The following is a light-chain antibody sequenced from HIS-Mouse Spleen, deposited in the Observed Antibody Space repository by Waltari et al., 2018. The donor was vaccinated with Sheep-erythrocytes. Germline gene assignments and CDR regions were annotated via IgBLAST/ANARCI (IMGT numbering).Light chain of an antibody. Sequence: DIQMTQSPSSLSASVGHSVTITCRASQSIRSYLNWYQQKPGKAPKLLIYAASSLQSGVPSRFSGSGSGTDFTLTISSLQPEDFATYYCQQSYSTPQFTFGPGTKVDIK. CDR2: AAS. CDR1: QSIRSY. V-gene: IGKV1-39*01. CDR3: QQSYSTPQFT. J-gene: IGKJ3*01.